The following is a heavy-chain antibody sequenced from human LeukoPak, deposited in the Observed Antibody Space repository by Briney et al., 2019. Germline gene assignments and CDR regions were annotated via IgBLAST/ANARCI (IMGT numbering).Heavy chain of an antibody. D-gene: IGHD3-22*01. CDR3: ARGYYEIPWYFDY. Sequence: TLSLTCTVSGGSISSGGYYWSWIRQHPGKGLEWIGYIYYSGSTYYNPSLKSRVTISVDTSKNQFSLKLSSVTAADTAVYYCARGYYEIPWYFDYWGQGTLVTVSS. J-gene: IGHJ4*02. V-gene: IGHV4-31*03. CDR2: IYYSGST. CDR1: GGSISSGGYY.